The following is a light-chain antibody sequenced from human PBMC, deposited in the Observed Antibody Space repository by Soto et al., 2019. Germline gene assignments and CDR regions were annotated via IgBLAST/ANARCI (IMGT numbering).Light chain of an antibody. CDR3: QHADSFPLIT. CDR2: AAS. V-gene: IGKV1-12*01. CDR1: EDISPW. J-gene: IGKJ5*01. Sequence: DIQMTQSPSSLSASVGARVTITCRSSEDISPWLAWYQQKPGKAPKLLIYAASSLQSGVPSRFSGSGSGTDFTLTISSLQPEDFATYYCQHADSFPLITFGQGTRLEIK.